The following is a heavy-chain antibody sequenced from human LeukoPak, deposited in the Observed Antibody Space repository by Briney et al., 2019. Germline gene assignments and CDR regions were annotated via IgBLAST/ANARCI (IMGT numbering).Heavy chain of an antibody. CDR3: ARGKGFYYYGMDV. V-gene: IGHV3-30-3*01. Sequence: GGSLRLSCAASGFTFSSYAMHWVRHAPGKGLEWVAVISYDGSNKYYADSVKGRFTISRDNSKNTLYLQMNSLRAGDTAVYYCARGKGFYYYGMDVWGQGTTVTVSS. CDR1: GFTFSSYA. CDR2: ISYDGSNK. J-gene: IGHJ6*02.